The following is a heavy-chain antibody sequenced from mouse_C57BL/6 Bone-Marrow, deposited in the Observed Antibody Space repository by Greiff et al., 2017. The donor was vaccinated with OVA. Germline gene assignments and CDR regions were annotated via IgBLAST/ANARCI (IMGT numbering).Heavy chain of an antibody. CDR2: IRNKANGYTT. J-gene: IGHJ1*03. V-gene: IGHV7-3*01. CDR1: GFTFTDYY. Sequence: EVMLVESGGGLVQPGGSLSLSCAASGFTFTDYYMSWVRQPPGKALEWLGFIRNKANGYTTEYSASVKGRFTISRDNSQSILYLQMNALRAEDSATYYCARFYGSSYVWYFDVWGTGTTVTVSS. CDR3: ARFYGSSYVWYFDV. D-gene: IGHD1-1*01.